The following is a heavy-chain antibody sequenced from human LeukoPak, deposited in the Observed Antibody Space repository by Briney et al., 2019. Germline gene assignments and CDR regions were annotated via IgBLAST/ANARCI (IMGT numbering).Heavy chain of an antibody. J-gene: IGHJ4*02. Sequence: GGSLRLSCAASGFTFSDYYMSWIRQAPGKGLEWVSYINSSGSTIYYADSVKGRFSISRDNANDSLFLQMNNLRAEDTAFYYCTRGMGYSNPYYFDYWGQGTLLTVSS. CDR3: TRGMGYSNPYYFDY. D-gene: IGHD1-26*01. CDR1: GFTFSDYY. V-gene: IGHV3-11*01. CDR2: INSSGSTI.